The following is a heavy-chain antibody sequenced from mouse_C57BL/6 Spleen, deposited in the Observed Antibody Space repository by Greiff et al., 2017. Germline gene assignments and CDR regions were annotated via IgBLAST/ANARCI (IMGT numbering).Heavy chain of an antibody. CDR3: TTVVAPDV. V-gene: IGHV6-3*01. D-gene: IGHD1-1*01. Sequence: EVQGVESGGGLVQPGGSMKLSCVASGFTFSNYWMNWVRQSPEKGLEWVAQIRLKSDNYATHYAESVKGRFTISRDDSKSSVYLQMNNLRAEDTGIYYCTTVVAPDVWGTGTTVTVSS. J-gene: IGHJ1*03. CDR1: GFTFSNYW. CDR2: IRLKSDNYAT.